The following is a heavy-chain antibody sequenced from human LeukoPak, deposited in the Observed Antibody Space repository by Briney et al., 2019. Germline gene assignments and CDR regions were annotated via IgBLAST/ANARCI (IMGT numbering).Heavy chain of an antibody. J-gene: IGHJ6*03. Sequence: GASVKVSCKASGYTFTSYAISWVRQAPGQGLEWMGWISADNGNTDYAQRFQGRVTMTTDTSTSTAYMELRSLRSDDTAVYYCASDRGGCSGGSCYSIYYMDVWGKGTTVTISS. CDR1: GYTFTSYA. CDR2: ISADNGNT. D-gene: IGHD2-15*01. CDR3: ASDRGGCSGGSCYSIYYMDV. V-gene: IGHV1-18*01.